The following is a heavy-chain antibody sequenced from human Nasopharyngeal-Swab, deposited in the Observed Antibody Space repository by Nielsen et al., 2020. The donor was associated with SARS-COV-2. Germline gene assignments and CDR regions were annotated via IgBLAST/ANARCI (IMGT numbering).Heavy chain of an antibody. D-gene: IGHD3-22*01. V-gene: IGHV4-39*07. CDR2: IYYSGST. Sequence: SETLSLACTVSGGSISSGSYYWGWIRQPPGKGLEWIGSIYYSGSTYYNPSLKSRVTISVDTSKNQFSLKLSSVTAADTAVYYCAGNRHGYYDSSGYYSFDYWGQGTLVTVSS. J-gene: IGHJ4*02. CDR1: GGSISSGSYY. CDR3: AGNRHGYYDSSGYYSFDY.